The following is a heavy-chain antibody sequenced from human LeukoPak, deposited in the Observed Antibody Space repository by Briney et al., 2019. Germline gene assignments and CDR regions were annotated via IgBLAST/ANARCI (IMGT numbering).Heavy chain of an antibody. D-gene: IGHD3-3*01. CDR3: ALLLRITIFGEDAFDI. CDR2: ISYDGSNK. J-gene: IGHJ3*02. CDR1: GFTFSSYA. Sequence: PGGSLRLSCAASGFTFSSYAMHWVRQAPGKGLEWVAVISYDGSNKYYADSVKGRLTISRDNSKNTLYLQMNSLRAEDTAVYYCALLLRITIFGEDAFDIWGQGTMVTVSS. V-gene: IGHV3-30*04.